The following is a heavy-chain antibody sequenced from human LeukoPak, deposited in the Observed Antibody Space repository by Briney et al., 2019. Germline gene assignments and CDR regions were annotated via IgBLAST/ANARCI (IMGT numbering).Heavy chain of an antibody. J-gene: IGHJ4*02. CDR3: AKDIAVRGVILAFDY. Sequence: GGSLRLSCAASGFTVSSNYMSWVRQAPGKGLEGVSAISGSGGSKYYADSVKGRFTISRDNSKNTLYLQMNSLRAEDTAVYYCAKDIAVRGVILAFDYWGQGTLVTVSS. V-gene: IGHV3-23*01. CDR1: GFTVSSNY. CDR2: ISGSGGSK. D-gene: IGHD3-10*01.